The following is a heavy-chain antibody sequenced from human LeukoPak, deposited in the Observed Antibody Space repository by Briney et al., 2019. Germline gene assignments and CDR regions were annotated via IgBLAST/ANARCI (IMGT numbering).Heavy chain of an antibody. D-gene: IGHD6-6*01. CDR2: IYYSGST. CDR3: ARSVKSIAARPNYFDY. Sequence: SETLSLTCAVYGGSFSGYQWSWIRQPPGKGLEWIGSIYYSGSTYYNPSLKSRVTISVDTSKNQFSLKLSSVTAADTAVYYCARSVKSIAARPNYFDYWGQGTLVTVSS. J-gene: IGHJ4*02. V-gene: IGHV4-34*01. CDR1: GGSFSGYQ.